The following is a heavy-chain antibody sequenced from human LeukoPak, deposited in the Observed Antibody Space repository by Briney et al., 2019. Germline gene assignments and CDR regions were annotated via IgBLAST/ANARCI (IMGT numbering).Heavy chain of an antibody. CDR3: ARDLYQRYCSSTSCYTGDP. D-gene: IGHD2-2*02. CDR1: GYTFTGYY. V-gene: IGHV1-2*02. J-gene: IGHJ5*02. CDR2: INPNSGGT. Sequence: GASVKASCKASGYTFTGYYMHWVRQAPGQGLEWMGWINPNSGGTNYAQKFQGRVTMTRDTSISTAYMELSRLRSDDTAVYYCARDLYQRYCSSTSCYTGDPWGQGTLVTVSS.